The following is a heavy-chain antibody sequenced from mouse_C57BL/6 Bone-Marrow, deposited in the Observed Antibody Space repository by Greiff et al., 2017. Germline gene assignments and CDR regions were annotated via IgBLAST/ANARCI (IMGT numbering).Heavy chain of an antibody. D-gene: IGHD4-1*01. CDR1: GYAFSSYW. V-gene: IGHV1-80*01. Sequence: QVQLKQSGAELVKPGASVKISCKASGYAFSSYWMNWVQQRPGKGLEWIGQIYPGDGDTNYNGKFKGKATLTADKSSSTAYMQLSSLTSEDSAVYFCARRSNWDPVFDYGGQGTALTVSA. CDR3: ARRSNWDPVFDY. CDR2: IYPGDGDT. J-gene: IGHJ2*01.